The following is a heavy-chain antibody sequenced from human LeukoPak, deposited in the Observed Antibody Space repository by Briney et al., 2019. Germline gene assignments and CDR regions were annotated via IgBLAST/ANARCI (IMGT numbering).Heavy chain of an antibody. Sequence: PGGSLRLSCAASGFPVSSNYMSWVRQAPGKGLEWVSVIYSGGSTYYADSVKGRFTISRDNSKNTLYLQMNSLRAEDTAVYYCASEGSSGYYYRTFDYWGQGTLVTVSS. CDR1: GFPVSSNY. D-gene: IGHD3-22*01. J-gene: IGHJ4*02. CDR3: ASEGSSGYYYRTFDY. V-gene: IGHV3-53*01. CDR2: IYSGGST.